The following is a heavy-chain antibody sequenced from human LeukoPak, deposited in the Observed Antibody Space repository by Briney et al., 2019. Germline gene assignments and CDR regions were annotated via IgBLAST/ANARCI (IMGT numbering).Heavy chain of an antibody. CDR2: IYYSGST. CDR3: ARHEYSGSYYGLXWFDX. J-gene: IGHJ5*02. D-gene: IGHD1-26*01. V-gene: IGHV4-39*01. Sequence: SETLSLTCTVSGGSISSSGYYWGWIRQPPGKGLEWIASIYYSGSTYYNPSLKSRVTISVDTSKNQLSLKLSSLTAADTAVYYCARHEYSGSYYGLXWFDXXGQGXLVTVSS. CDR1: GGSISSSGYY.